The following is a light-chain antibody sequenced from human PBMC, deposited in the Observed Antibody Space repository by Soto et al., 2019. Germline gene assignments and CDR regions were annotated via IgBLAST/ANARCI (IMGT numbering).Light chain of an antibody. V-gene: IGKV3-11*01. CDR1: QSVSISY. J-gene: IGKJ5*01. CDR3: QQRSSWPPT. Sequence: EIVFTQSPGTLSFSPGERATLSCRASQSVSISYLAWYQQKPGRAPRLLIYDASNRATGVPARFSGSGSGTDFTLTISSLEPEDFAVYYCQQRSSWPPTFGQGTRLEIK. CDR2: DAS.